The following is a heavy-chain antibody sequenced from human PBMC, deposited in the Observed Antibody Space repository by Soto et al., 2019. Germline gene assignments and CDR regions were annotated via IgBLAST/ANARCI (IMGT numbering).Heavy chain of an antibody. CDR3: ARHSSRYCSGGSCYPTSNPYFQH. V-gene: IGHV5-51*01. D-gene: IGHD2-15*01. Sequence: GESLKISCKGSGYSFTSYWIGWVRQMPGKGLEWMGIIYPGDSDTRYSPSFQGQVTISADKSISTAYLQWSSLKASDTAMYYCARHSSRYCSGGSCYPTSNPYFQHWGQGTLVTVSS. CDR2: IYPGDSDT. J-gene: IGHJ1*01. CDR1: GYSFTSYW.